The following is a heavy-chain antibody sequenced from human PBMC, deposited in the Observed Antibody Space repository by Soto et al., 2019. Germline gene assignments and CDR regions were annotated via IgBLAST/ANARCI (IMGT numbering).Heavy chain of an antibody. CDR3: AKRGRYCSGGSCPGHIVPIDY. D-gene: IGHD2-15*01. V-gene: IGHV3-23*01. Sequence: EVQLLESGGGLVQPGGSLRLSCAASGFTFSSYAMSWVRQAPGKGLEWVSAISGSGGSTYYADSVKGRFTISRDNSKNTLYLQMNSLRAEDTAVYYCAKRGRYCSGGSCPGHIVPIDYWGQGTLVTVSS. J-gene: IGHJ4*02. CDR2: ISGSGGST. CDR1: GFTFSSYA.